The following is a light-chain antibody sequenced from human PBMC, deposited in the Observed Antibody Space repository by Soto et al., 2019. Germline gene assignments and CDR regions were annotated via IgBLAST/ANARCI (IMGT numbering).Light chain of an antibody. CDR2: DAS. Sequence: GDRVTITCRASKTMSGWLAWHQQKPGKAPKLLIYDASSLGSGVPSRFSGSGSGTEFTLTISSLQPDDFATYYCQQYNSDPWTFGQGTKVEI. V-gene: IGKV1-5*01. CDR1: KTMSGW. J-gene: IGKJ1*01. CDR3: QQYNSDPWT.